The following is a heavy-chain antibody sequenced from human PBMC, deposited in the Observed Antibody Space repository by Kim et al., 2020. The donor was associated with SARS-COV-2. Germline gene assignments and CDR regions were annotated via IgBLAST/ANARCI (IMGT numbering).Heavy chain of an antibody. V-gene: IGHV1-69*04. CDR2: IIPILGIA. CDR3: AREELWFGVLSNFSYFYGMDV. Sequence: SVKVSCKASGGTFSSYTISWVRQAPGQGLEWMGRIIPILGIANYAQKFQGRVTITADKSTSTAYMELSSLRSEDTAVYYCAREELWFGVLSNFSYFYGMDVWGQGTTVTVSS. CDR1: GGTFSSYT. J-gene: IGHJ6*02. D-gene: IGHD3-10*01.